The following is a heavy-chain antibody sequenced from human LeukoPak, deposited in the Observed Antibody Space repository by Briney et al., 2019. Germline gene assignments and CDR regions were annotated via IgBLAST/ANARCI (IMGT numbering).Heavy chain of an antibody. V-gene: IGHV3-21*01. CDR3: ARDWTVWFGDISSYYYGMDV. Sequence: GGSLRLSCAASGFTFSSYSLNWVRQAPGKGLEWVSSIRSSSSYIYYADSVKGRFTISRDNAKNSLYLQMNSLRAEDTAVYYCARDWTVWFGDISSYYYGMDVWGKGTTVTVSS. D-gene: IGHD3-10*01. CDR2: IRSSSSYI. CDR1: GFTFSSYS. J-gene: IGHJ6*04.